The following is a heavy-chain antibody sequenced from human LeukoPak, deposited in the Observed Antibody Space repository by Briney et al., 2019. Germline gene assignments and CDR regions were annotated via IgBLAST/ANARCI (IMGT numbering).Heavy chain of an antibody. CDR1: GFTFSSYG. D-gene: IGHD6-19*01. CDR2: IWYDGSNK. Sequence: GGSLRLSCAASGFTFSSYGMHWVRQAPGKGVEWVAVIWYDGSNKYYGDSVKGRFTISRDNSKNTLYLQMNSLRAEDTAVYYCASTSGWYEPIDYWGQGTLVTVSS. J-gene: IGHJ4*02. CDR3: ASTSGWYEPIDY. V-gene: IGHV3-33*01.